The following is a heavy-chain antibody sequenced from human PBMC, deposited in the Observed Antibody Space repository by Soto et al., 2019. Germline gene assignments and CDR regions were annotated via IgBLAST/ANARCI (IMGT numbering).Heavy chain of an antibody. CDR3: ARSGAPRGYCSGGSCPFDP. V-gene: IGHV1-2*04. J-gene: IGHJ5*02. CDR1: GYTFTGYY. D-gene: IGHD2-15*01. CDR2: INPNSGGT. Sequence: QVQLVQSGAEVKKPGASVKVSCKASGYTFTGYYMHWVRQAPGQGLEWMGWINPNSGGTNYAQKFQGWVTITRETSISTAYMGLSRLGSDDTAVYYCARSGAPRGYCSGGSCPFDPWGQGTLVTVSS.